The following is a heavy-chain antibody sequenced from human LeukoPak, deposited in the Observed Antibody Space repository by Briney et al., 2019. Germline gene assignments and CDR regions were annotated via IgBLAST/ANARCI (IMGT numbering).Heavy chain of an antibody. CDR3: ARLMGSYDSSGYYPWAYFDY. Sequence: GGSLRLSCAASGFTFSSYSMNWVRQAPGKGLEWVSSISSSSSYIYYADSVKGRFTISRNSAKNSLYLQMNSLRAEDTAVYYSARLMGSYDSSGYYPWAYFDYWGQGTLVTVSS. V-gene: IGHV3-21*01. J-gene: IGHJ4*02. CDR2: ISSSSSYI. CDR1: GFTFSSYS. D-gene: IGHD3-22*01.